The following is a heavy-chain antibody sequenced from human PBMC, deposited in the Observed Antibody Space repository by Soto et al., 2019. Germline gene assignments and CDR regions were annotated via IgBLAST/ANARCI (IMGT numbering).Heavy chain of an antibody. J-gene: IGHJ3*02. CDR2: TNQIGSDK. D-gene: IGHD7-27*01. CDR3: ARDPNHGALDI. Sequence: EVQLVESGGGLVQPGGSLRLSCVASGFTFSSSWMSWVRQAPGKGLEWVADTNQIGSDKYYVDSVKGRFTISRDNAKNSLFLQMTSLRADDTAVYYCARDPNHGALDIWGQGTLVTVSS. CDR1: GFTFSSSW. V-gene: IGHV3-7*04.